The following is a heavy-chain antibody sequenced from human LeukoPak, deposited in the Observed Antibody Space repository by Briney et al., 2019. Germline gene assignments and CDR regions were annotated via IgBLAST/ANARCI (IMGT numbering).Heavy chain of an antibody. D-gene: IGHD3-3*01. Sequence: PGGSLRLSCSASGFILRSHAMHWVRQAPGKGLEWVSSISSSSSYIYYTDSVKGRFTISRDNAKNSLYLQMNSLRAEDTAVYYCARESLLRFLEWYARGQGTLVTVSS. CDR1: GFILRSHA. V-gene: IGHV3-21*01. CDR3: ARESLLRFLEWYA. CDR2: ISSSSSYI. J-gene: IGHJ4*02.